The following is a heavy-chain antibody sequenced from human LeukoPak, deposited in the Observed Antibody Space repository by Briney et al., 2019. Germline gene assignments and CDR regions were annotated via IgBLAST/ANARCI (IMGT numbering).Heavy chain of an antibody. D-gene: IGHD5-24*01. J-gene: IGHJ4*02. CDR3: ARVLEGMATIEELLFDY. V-gene: IGHV3-74*01. CDR2: INSDGSST. Sequence: GGSLRLSCAASGFTFSSYWMHWVRHAPGKGLVWVSRINSDGSSTSYADSVKGRFTISRDNAKNTLYLQMNSLRAEDTAVYYCARVLEGMATIEELLFDYWGQGTLVTVSS. CDR1: GFTFSSYW.